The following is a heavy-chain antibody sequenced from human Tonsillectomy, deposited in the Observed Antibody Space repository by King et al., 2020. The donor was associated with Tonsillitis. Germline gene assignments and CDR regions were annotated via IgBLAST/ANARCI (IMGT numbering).Heavy chain of an antibody. CDR1: GFTFTSSA. CDR2: IVVGSGNT. J-gene: IGHJ5*02. V-gene: IGHV1-58*02. CDR3: ASDPYCSGGSCYSWFDP. D-gene: IGHD2-15*01. Sequence: QLVQSGPEVKKPGTSVKVSCKASGFTFTSSAMLWVRQACGQRLEWIGWIVVGSGNTNYAQKFQERVTITRDMSTSTAYMELSSLRSEDSAVYYCASDPYCSGGSCYSWFDPWGQGTLVTVSS.